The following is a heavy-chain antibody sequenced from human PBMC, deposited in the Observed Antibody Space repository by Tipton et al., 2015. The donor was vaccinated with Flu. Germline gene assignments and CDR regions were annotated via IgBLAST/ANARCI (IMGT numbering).Heavy chain of an antibody. CDR1: GGSVDSTTYY. Sequence: TLSLTCSVSGGSVDSTTYYWGWIRQPPGKGLEWIGSIYNGWRVYYNPSLKSRVTISMDTSSNHFAMKLSSVTAADSAVYFCARDVFPSVPSYYFDFWGPGALVTVSS. CDR3: ARDVFPSVPSYYFDF. D-gene: IGHD2/OR15-2a*01. J-gene: IGHJ4*02. CDR2: IYNGWRV. V-gene: IGHV4-39*06.